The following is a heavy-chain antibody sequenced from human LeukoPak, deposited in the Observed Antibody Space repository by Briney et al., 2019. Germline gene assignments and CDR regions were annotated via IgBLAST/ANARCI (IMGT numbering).Heavy chain of an antibody. J-gene: IGHJ4*02. Sequence: GGSLGLSCAASGFTFSSYSMNWVRQAPGKGLEWVSSISSSSSYIYYADSVKGRFTISRDNSKNSLYLQMNSLRTEDTALYYCAKSVAVAAIAQFDYWGQGTLVTVSS. CDR3: AKSVAVAAIAQFDY. CDR2: ISSSSSYI. D-gene: IGHD2-15*01. V-gene: IGHV3-21*04. CDR1: GFTFSSYS.